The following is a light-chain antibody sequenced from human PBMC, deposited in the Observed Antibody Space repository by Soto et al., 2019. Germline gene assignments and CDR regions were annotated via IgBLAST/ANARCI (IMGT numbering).Light chain of an antibody. Sequence: AIQMTQSPSSLSASVGDRVTITCRASQDIRNDLGWYQLKPGKAPKLLIYAASRLQIGVPSRFSGTGSGTDFTLTISSLQPEDFASYYCLQDYNYPLTFGQGTKVEIK. CDR3: LQDYNYPLT. CDR1: QDIRND. V-gene: IGKV1-6*02. CDR2: AAS. J-gene: IGKJ1*01.